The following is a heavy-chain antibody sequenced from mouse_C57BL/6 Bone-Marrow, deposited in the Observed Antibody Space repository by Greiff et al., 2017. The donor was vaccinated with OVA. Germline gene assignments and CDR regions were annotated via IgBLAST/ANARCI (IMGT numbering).Heavy chain of an antibody. D-gene: IGHD2-10*02. Sequence: EVQLVESGGGLVKPGGSLKLSCAASGFTFSDYGMHWVRQAPEKGLEWVAYISSGSSTIYYADTVKGRFTISRDNAKNTLFLQMTSLRSEDTDMYYWDKPGYGDFDYWGQGTTVTVSS. J-gene: IGHJ2*01. V-gene: IGHV5-17*01. CDR2: ISSGSSTI. CDR1: GFTFSDYG. CDR3: DKPGYGDFDY.